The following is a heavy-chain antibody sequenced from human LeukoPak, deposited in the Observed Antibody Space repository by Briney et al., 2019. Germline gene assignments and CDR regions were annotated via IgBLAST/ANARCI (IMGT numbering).Heavy chain of an antibody. J-gene: IGHJ1*01. Sequence: SETLSLTCTVSGGSISSGSYYWSWIRQPAGKGLEWIGRIYTSGSTNYNPSLKSRVTISVDTSKNQFSLKLSSVTAADTAVYYCASGIAASLSQHWGQGTLVTVSS. V-gene: IGHV4-61*02. CDR3: ASGIAASLSQH. CDR1: GGSISSGSYY. CDR2: IYTSGST. D-gene: IGHD6-13*01.